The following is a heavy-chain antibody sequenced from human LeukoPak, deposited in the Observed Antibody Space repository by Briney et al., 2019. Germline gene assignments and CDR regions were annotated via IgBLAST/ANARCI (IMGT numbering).Heavy chain of an antibody. Sequence: GGSLRLSCAASGFTFSNYWMTWVRQAPGKGLEWVANIMQDGSDKYYVDSVKGRFTISRDNAKNSLYLQMNSLRAEDTAVYYCARERHLDYWGQGTLVTVSS. D-gene: IGHD6-25*01. V-gene: IGHV3-7*01. CDR2: IMQDGSDK. CDR3: ARERHLDY. J-gene: IGHJ4*02. CDR1: GFTFSNYW.